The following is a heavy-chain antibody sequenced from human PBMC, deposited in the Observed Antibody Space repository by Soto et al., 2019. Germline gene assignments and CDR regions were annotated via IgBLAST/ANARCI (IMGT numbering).Heavy chain of an antibody. D-gene: IGHD3-16*01. J-gene: IGHJ5*02. CDR1: GFTFSDHY. CDR2: TRNKVNSYTT. Sequence: EVQLVESGGGLVQPGGSLRLSCVAPGFTFSDHYMDWVRQAPGKGLEWVGRTRNKVNSYTTEYAASVKGRFISSRDDSKNSLYLQMNSLKTEDTAVYYCARVRAGGVGWFDPWGQGTLVTVSS. V-gene: IGHV3-72*01. CDR3: ARVRAGGVGWFDP.